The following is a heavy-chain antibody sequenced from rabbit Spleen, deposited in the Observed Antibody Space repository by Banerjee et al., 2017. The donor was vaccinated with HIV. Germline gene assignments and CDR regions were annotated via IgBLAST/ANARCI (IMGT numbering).Heavy chain of an antibody. V-gene: IGHV1S45*01. J-gene: IGHJ6*01. Sequence: QEQLEESGGGLVKPEGSLTLTCKASGFSFSSYYMNWVRQAPGMGLEWIACINAGSRGFTYHASWAKDRFTISKTSSTTVTLQMTSLTAADTATYFCARDTSSSFSSYGMDLWGPGTLVTVS. CDR3: ARDTSSSFSSYGMDL. CDR1: GFSFSSYYM. D-gene: IGHD1-1*01. CDR2: INAGSRGFT.